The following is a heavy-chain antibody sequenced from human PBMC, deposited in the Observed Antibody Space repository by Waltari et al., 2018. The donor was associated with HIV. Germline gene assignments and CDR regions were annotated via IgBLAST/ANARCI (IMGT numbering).Heavy chain of an antibody. V-gene: IGHV1-2*02. CDR3: ARQMTFYDALDI. Sequence: HVQPVQSAAEVRKPGASVKVSCKTSGYTFPAYYIHVVRQAPGQGPEWMGWIYPNSGDTHFAEKFQGRVTLTRDTSIRTAYVEVSNLRSDDTAVYYCARQMTFYDALDIWGQGTMVSVSS. CDR2: IYPNSGDT. CDR1: GYTFPAYY. J-gene: IGHJ3*02.